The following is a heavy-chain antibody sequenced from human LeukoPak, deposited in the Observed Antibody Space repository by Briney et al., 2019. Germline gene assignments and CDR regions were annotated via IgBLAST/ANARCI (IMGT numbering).Heavy chain of an antibody. CDR3: ARARLTSAWAFDY. V-gene: IGHV3-7*05. Sequence: GGSLRLSCAASGFTFRTYWMSWVRQAPGKGLEWVANINQDGNEKYSVDSVKGRFTISRDNSKNSLYLQMNSVRAKDMALYYCARARLTSAWAFDYWGQGSLVTVSS. CDR1: GFTFRTYW. J-gene: IGHJ4*02. CDR2: INQDGNEK. D-gene: IGHD6-19*01.